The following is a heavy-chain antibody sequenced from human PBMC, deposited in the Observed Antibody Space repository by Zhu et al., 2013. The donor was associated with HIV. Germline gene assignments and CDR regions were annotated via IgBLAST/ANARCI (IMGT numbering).Heavy chain of an antibody. CDR2: INPNSGAT. V-gene: IGHV1-2*02. D-gene: IGHD1-1*01. CDR1: GYTLTGYY. J-gene: IGHJ3*02. CDR3: ARDREQMDAFDI. Sequence: QVQLVQSGAEVKKPGASAKVSCKASGYTLTGYYIHWVRQAPGQGLEWMGWINPNSGATNYEQKFQGRVTMTRDTSISTAYMDLRWLRSDDTAVYYCARDREQMDAFDIWGQGTMVVVSS.